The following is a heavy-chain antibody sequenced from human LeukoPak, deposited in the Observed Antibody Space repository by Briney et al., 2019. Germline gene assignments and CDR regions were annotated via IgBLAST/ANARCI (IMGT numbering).Heavy chain of an antibody. J-gene: IGHJ1*01. CDR1: GFTFSSYA. D-gene: IGHD3-22*01. CDR2: IKQDGSDK. V-gene: IGHV3-7*03. Sequence: PGGSLRLSCAASGFTFSSYAMHWVRQTPEKGLECVANIKQDGSDKFYVDSVRGRFTISRDNAKNSLYLQMNSLRVEDTALYYCARDPWADSSGFPLHHWGQGTLVTVSS. CDR3: ARDPWADSSGFPLHH.